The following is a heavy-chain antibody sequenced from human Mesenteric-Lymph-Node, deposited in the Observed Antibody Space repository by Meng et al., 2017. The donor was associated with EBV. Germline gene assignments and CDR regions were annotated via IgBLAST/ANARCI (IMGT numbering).Heavy chain of an antibody. CDR3: ATAQSSTTTFFYYFDN. CDR2: VIPLFKTT. D-gene: IGHD1-26*01. CDR1: GGALSTYS. Sequence: QGHLVECGTEVKKPGSSVKVSCKASGGALSTYSLSWLRQAPGQGLEWMGGVIPLFKTTNYAQDLEGRLTIITDESTDTAFMELSSLRLEDTAVYYCATAQSSTTTFFYYFDNWGQGTLVTVSS. J-gene: IGHJ4*02. V-gene: IGHV1-69*01.